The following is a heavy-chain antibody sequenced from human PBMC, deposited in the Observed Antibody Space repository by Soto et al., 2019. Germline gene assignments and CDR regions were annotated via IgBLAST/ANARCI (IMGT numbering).Heavy chain of an antibody. J-gene: IGHJ5*02. V-gene: IGHV1-3*01. Sequence: ASVKVSCKASGYTFTSYAMHWVRQAPGQRLEWMGWINAGNGNTKYSQKFQGRVTITRDTSASTAYMELSSLRSEDTAVYYCARDRDCSSTSCLRWFDPWGQGTLVTSPQ. CDR1: GYTFTSYA. CDR3: ARDRDCSSTSCLRWFDP. CDR2: INAGNGNT. D-gene: IGHD2-2*01.